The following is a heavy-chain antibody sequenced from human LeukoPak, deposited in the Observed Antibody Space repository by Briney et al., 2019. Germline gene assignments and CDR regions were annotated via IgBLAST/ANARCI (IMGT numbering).Heavy chain of an antibody. CDR3: AKDRHAPGRYCSSTICFPFDP. D-gene: IGHD2-2*01. J-gene: IGHJ5*02. CDR1: GFTFSRYG. V-gene: IGHV3-23*01. CDR2: IRGSGGST. Sequence: GGTLRLSCEASGFTFSRYGMSWVRQAPGKGLEWVSAIRGSGGSTYYADSVKGRFTISRDNSKSTLYLQMNSLRAEDTAVYYCAKDRHAPGRYCSSTICFPFDPWGQGTLVTVSS.